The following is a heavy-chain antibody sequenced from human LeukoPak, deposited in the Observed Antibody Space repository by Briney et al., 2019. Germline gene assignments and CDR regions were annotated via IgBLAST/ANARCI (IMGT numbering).Heavy chain of an antibody. CDR3: AKDVVSSGWFSHLFVS. D-gene: IGHD6-19*01. V-gene: IGHV3-23*01. CDR2: ITGRGGGS. Sequence: PGGSLRLSCAASGFTFSSYAMSWGRQAPGKGVEWGSGITGRGGGSNYADFVKGRFTISRDSATNTLYLQINSLRVEDTAIYYCAKDVVSSGWFSHLFVSWGRGTLVTVSS. J-gene: IGHJ4*02. CDR1: GFTFSSYA.